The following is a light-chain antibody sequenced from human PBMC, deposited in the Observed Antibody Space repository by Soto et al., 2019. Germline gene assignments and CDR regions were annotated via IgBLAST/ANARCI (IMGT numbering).Light chain of an antibody. CDR3: QQYDNLPLT. J-gene: IGKJ4*01. CDR2: DAS. Sequence: DIQMTQSPSSLSASVGDRVTITCQASQDISNYLNWYQQKQGKAPKXLIYDASNLETGVPSRFSGSGSGTDFTFTISSLQPEDIATYECQQYDNLPLTFGGGTKVDIK. CDR1: QDISNY. V-gene: IGKV1-33*01.